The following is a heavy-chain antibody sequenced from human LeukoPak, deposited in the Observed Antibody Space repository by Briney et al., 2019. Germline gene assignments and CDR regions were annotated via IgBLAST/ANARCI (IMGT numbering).Heavy chain of an antibody. CDR2: ISGSGGST. Sequence: GGSLRLSCAASGFTFSNYAMSWVRQAPGKGLEWVSAISGSGGSTYYADSVKGRFTISRDNSKNTLYLQVDSLRVEDTAVYYCAKILGQWELLRPIDYWGQGTLVTVSS. CDR1: GFTFSNYA. CDR3: AKILGQWELLRPIDY. V-gene: IGHV3-23*01. J-gene: IGHJ4*02. D-gene: IGHD1-26*01.